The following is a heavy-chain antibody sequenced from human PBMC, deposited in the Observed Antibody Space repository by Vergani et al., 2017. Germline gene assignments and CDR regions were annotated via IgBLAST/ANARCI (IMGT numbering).Heavy chain of an antibody. D-gene: IGHD1-26*01. CDR2: IIPIFGTA. Sequence: QVQLVQSGAEVKKPGSSVKVSCKASGGTFSSYAISWVRQAPGQGLEWMGGIIPIFGTATYAQKFQGRVTITADESKSTAYMELSSLRSEDTAVYYCARDRVGATGAADAFDIWGQGTMVTVSS. V-gene: IGHV1-69*01. CDR3: ARDRVGATGAADAFDI. CDR1: GGTFSSYA. J-gene: IGHJ3*02.